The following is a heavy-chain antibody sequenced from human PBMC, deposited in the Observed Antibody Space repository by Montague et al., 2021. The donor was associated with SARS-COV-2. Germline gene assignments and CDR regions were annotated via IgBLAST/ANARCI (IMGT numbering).Heavy chain of an antibody. J-gene: IGHJ4*02. Sequence: SETLSLTCTVSGGSLSNDGYYWAWIRQPPGKGLEWLGSVYYNGNTYYNPALNSRVATSADPSKNHFSLELTSVTAADTAIYYCARRGASGPRGSQNFFPYWGQGALVIVSS. CDR2: VYYNGNT. CDR3: ARRGASGPRGSQNFFPY. CDR1: GGSLSNDGYY. D-gene: IGHD3-10*01. V-gene: IGHV4-39*01.